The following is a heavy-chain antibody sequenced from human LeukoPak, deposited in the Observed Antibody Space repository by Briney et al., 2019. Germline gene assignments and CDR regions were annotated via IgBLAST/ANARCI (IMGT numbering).Heavy chain of an antibody. Sequence: GASVTVSCKASGYTFTGYYMHWVRQAPRQGLEWMGWINPNSGGTNYAQKFQGRVTMTRDTSISTAYMELSRLRSDDTAVYYCARDLLYGDYVYFQHWGQGTLVTVSS. J-gene: IGHJ1*01. CDR3: ARDLLYGDYVYFQH. V-gene: IGHV1-2*02. D-gene: IGHD4-17*01. CDR1: GYTFTGYY. CDR2: INPNSGGT.